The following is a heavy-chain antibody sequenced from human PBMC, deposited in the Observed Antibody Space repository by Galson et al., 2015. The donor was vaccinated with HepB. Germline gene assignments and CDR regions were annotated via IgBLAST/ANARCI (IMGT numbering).Heavy chain of an antibody. CDR3: AKDRGYSSGWYVRY. CDR1: GFTFSSYG. J-gene: IGHJ4*02. Sequence: SLRLSCAASGFTFSSYGMHWVRQAPGKGLEWVAVISYDGSNKYYADSVKGRFTISRDNSKNTLYLQMNSLRAEDTAVYYCAKDRGYSSGWYVRYWGQGTLVTVSS. D-gene: IGHD6-19*01. V-gene: IGHV3-30*18. CDR2: ISYDGSNK.